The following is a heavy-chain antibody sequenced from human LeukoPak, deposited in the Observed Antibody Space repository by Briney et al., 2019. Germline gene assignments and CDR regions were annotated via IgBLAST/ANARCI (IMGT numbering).Heavy chain of an antibody. CDR2: ISTYNGNT. V-gene: IGHV1-18*01. CDR1: GYTFNSYD. D-gene: IGHD3-3*01. J-gene: IGHJ4*02. CDR3: ARVLRYDFWSAYYFDY. Sequence: ASVKVSCKASGYTFNSYDISWVRQAPGQGLEWMAWISTYNGNTNYAQKVHGRATMTTDTSTSTAYMELRSLRSDDTAVYYCARVLRYDFWSAYYFDYWGQGTLVTVSS.